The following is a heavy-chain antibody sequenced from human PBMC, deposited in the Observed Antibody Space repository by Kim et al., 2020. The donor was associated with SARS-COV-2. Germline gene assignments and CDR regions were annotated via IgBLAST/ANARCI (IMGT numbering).Heavy chain of an antibody. D-gene: IGHD3-3*01. CDR1: GGSVSSGSYY. CDR2: IYYSGST. V-gene: IGHV4-61*01. J-gene: IGHJ6*02. CDR3: ARDGDGFLERWGMDV. Sequence: SETLSLTCTVSGGSVSSGSYYWSWIRQPPGKGLEWIGYIYYSGSTNYNPSLKSRVTISVDTSKNQFSLKLSSVTAADTAVYYCARDGDGFLERWGMDVWGQGTTVTVSS.